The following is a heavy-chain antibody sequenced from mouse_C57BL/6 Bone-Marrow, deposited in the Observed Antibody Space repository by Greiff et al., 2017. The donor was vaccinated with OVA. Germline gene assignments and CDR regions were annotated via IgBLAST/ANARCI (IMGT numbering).Heavy chain of an antibody. CDR3: ARGGSMDY. D-gene: IGHD3-1*01. Sequence: EVMLVESGGGLVKPGGSLKLSCAASGFTFSSYAMSWVRQTPEKRLEWVATISDGGSYTYYPDNVKGRFTISRDNAKNNLYLQMSHLKSEDIAMYYCARGGSMDYWGQGTSVTVSS. CDR1: GFTFSSYA. CDR2: ISDGGSYT. J-gene: IGHJ4*01. V-gene: IGHV5-4*03.